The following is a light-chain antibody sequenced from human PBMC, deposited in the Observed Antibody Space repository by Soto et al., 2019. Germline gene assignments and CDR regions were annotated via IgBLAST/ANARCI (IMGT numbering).Light chain of an antibody. CDR1: QSLLHSNGYNY. CDR2: LGS. Sequence: DIVMTQSPLSLPVTPGEPASISCRSSQSLLHSNGYNYLDWYVQKPGQSPQLLIYLGSNRASGVRDRVIGSGSGTDFILRIIRVVVEDFGVYYCMQGLATLNFGPGTKVDMK. CDR3: MQGLATLN. J-gene: IGKJ3*01. V-gene: IGKV2-28*01.